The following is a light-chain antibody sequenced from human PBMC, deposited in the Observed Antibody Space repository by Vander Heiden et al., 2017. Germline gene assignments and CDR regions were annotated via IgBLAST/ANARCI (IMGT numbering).Light chain of an antibody. Sequence: EIVMTQSPATLSVSPGEIATISCRSSHSVSSNSAWYQHKPGQAPRLLIYGASTRATGIPARFSGSGSGTEFTLTISSLQSEDFAVYYCQQYNNWPMYTFGQGTKLEIK. CDR1: HSVSSN. CDR3: QQYNNWPMYT. V-gene: IGKV3-15*01. J-gene: IGKJ2*01. CDR2: GAS.